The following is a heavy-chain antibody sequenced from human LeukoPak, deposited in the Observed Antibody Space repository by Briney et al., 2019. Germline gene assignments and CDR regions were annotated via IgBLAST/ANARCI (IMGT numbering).Heavy chain of an antibody. Sequence: KPGGSLRLSCAASGFTFSNAWMSWVRQAPGKGLEWVGRIKSKTDGGTTDYAAPVKGRFTISRDDSKNTLYLQMNSLKTEDTAVYYCTTIAVAGTGSDYFGYWGQGTLVTVSS. CDR2: IKSKTDGGTT. J-gene: IGHJ4*02. CDR3: TTIAVAGTGSDYFGY. CDR1: GFTFSNAW. D-gene: IGHD6-19*01. V-gene: IGHV3-15*01.